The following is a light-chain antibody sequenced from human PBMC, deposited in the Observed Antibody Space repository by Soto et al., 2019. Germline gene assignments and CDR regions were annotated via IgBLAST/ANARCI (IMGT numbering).Light chain of an antibody. CDR3: QQYHNWPFT. CDR2: GAS. V-gene: IGKV3-15*01. Sequence: ELVMTQSPATLSVSPGRRATLSCRASQSISSNLARYQQKPRQAPRLLIYGASTRAAGIPATFSGSVSGTEFTLFSSNVHSEDFEVDCCQQYHNWPFTFGPGTKVDIK. CDR1: QSISSN. J-gene: IGKJ3*01.